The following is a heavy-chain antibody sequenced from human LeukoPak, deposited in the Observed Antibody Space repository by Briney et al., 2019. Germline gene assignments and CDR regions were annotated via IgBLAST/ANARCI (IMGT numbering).Heavy chain of an antibody. CDR1: GFSLSTRGVG. CDR3: AHSAWGEYCSSTSCYILDAFDI. D-gene: IGHD2-2*02. CDR2: IYWNDDK. V-gene: IGHV2-5*01. Sequence: SGPTLVNPTQTLTLTCTFSGFSLSTRGVGVGWIRQPPGKALEWLALIYWNDDKRHSPTLKSRLTITKDTSKNQVVLTMTNMDPVDTATYYCAHSAWGEYCSSTSCYILDAFDIWGQGTMVTVSS. J-gene: IGHJ3*02.